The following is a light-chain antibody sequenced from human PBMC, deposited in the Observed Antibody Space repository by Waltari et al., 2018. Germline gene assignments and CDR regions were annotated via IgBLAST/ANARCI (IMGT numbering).Light chain of an antibody. J-gene: IGKJ5*01. CDR2: VAS. CDR3: QQNNHWPPTT. V-gene: IGKV3-15*01. CDR1: QSVSSN. Sequence: IVMTQSPDTLSVSPGARATFPCRASQSVSSNLAWYHQKPGQAPRLPLYVASTRATSIPARISGSGSRTDFTLTISRRQSEDSAFYYCQQNNHWPPTTFGQGTRLEIK.